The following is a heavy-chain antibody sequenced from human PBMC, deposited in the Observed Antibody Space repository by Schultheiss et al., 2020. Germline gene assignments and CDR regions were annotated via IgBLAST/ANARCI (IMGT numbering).Heavy chain of an antibody. CDR1: GYTFTGYY. V-gene: IGHV1-2*02. Sequence: ASVKVSCKASGYTFTGYYMHWVRQAPGQGLEWMGWINPNSGGTNYAQKFQGRVTITADESTSTAYMELSSLRSEDTAVYYCASHEVGIVAGYGMDVWGQGTTVTVSS. J-gene: IGHJ6*02. D-gene: IGHD5-12*01. CDR3: ASHEVGIVAGYGMDV. CDR2: INPNSGGT.